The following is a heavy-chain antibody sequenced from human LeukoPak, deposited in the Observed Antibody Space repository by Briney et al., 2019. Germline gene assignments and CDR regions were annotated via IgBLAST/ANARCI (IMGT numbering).Heavy chain of an antibody. CDR2: IYYSGST. D-gene: IGHD5-12*01. J-gene: IGHJ4*02. CDR3: ACSSGYDYNFDY. V-gene: IGHV4-39*07. CDR1: GGSISSSSYY. Sequence: SETLSLTCTVSGGSISSSSYYWGWVRQPPGKGLEWIGSIYYSGSTYYNPSLKSRVTISVDTSKNQFSLKLSSVTAADTAVYYCACSSGYDYNFDYWGQGTLVTVSS.